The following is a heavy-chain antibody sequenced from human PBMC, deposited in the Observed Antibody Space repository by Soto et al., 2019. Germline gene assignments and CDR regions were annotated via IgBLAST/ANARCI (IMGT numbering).Heavy chain of an antibody. Sequence: QVQLVQSGAEVKKPGASVKVSCKASGYTFTSYYMHWVRQAPGQGLEWMGIINPSGGSTSYAQKLHSGVTRTLDTSTKTVYIALSNLRCEVTAVYYCARGEYYDILSGYSVHIDYWGQGTLGAVSS. CDR1: GYTFTSYY. CDR3: ARGEYYDILSGYSVHIDY. V-gene: IGHV1-46*04. J-gene: IGHJ4*02. D-gene: IGHD3-9*01. CDR2: INPSGGST.